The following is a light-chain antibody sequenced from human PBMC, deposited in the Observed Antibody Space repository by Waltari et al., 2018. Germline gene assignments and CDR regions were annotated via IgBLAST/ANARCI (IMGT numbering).Light chain of an antibody. CDR2: DAS. J-gene: IGLJ2*01. CDR1: SNDVGGYNS. Sequence: QSALTQPASVSGSPGQSVTIFCAGTSNDVGGYNSVSWYQEHPGQAPRVIIYDASYRESGVSDRFSGFKSGNTASLTISGLQAEDEAEYCCSSQSSNDVVLFGGGTKLTVL. CDR3: SSQSSNDVVL. V-gene: IGLV2-14*01.